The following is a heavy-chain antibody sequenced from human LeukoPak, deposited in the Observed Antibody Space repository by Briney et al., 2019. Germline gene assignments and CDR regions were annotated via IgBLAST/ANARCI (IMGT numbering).Heavy chain of an antibody. CDR1: GGTFSSYA. J-gene: IGHJ5*02. CDR2: IIPIFGTA. V-gene: IGHV1-69*13. CDR3: ARCPRTKYNWFDP. Sequence: SVKVSCKASGGTFSSYAISWVRQAPGQGLEWMGGIIPIFGTANYAQKFQGRVTITADESTSTAYMELRSLRSDDTAVYYCARCPRTKYNWFDPWGQGTLVTVSS. D-gene: IGHD1-1*01.